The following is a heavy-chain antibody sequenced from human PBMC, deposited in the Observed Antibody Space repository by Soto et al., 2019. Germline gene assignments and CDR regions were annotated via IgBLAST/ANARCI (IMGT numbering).Heavy chain of an antibody. J-gene: IGHJ4*02. V-gene: IGHV3-30*18. CDR3: AKALGELSPESYDY. Sequence: QVQLVESGGGVVQPGRSLRLSCAASGFTFSDYAMHWVRQAPGKGLEWVAVISFDGSERYHADSVKGRFTISRDNSKNTLNLQMDSLRVDYTAVYYCAKALGELSPESYDYWGQGTLITVSS. CDR2: ISFDGSER. D-gene: IGHD3-16*02. CDR1: GFTFSDYA.